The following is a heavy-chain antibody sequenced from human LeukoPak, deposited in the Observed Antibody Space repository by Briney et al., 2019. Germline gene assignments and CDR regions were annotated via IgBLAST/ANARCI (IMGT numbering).Heavy chain of an antibody. V-gene: IGHV3-48*01. CDR1: GFTFSSYS. CDR3: ARDGGGGPFDY. Sequence: GGSLRLSCAASGFTFSSYSMNWVRQAPGKGLEWVSYISSSSSTIYYADSVKGRFTISRDNAKNSLYLQMNSLRAEDTAVYYCARDGGGGPFDYWGREPWSPSPQ. J-gene: IGHJ4*02. CDR2: ISSSSSTI. D-gene: IGHD3-3*01.